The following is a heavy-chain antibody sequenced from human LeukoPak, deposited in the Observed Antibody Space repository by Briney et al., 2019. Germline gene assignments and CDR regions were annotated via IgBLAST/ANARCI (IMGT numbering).Heavy chain of an antibody. Sequence: ASVKLTCKASASTFTSNGFTWVRHPPGQGLELLGWISGYNGNTEYAQKVQGRVTMTTDTSTNTAYMELRSLGSDDTAVYYCARDFLTVNTGDYWGQGTLVTVSA. CDR2: ISGYNGNT. CDR1: ASTFTSNG. D-gene: IGHD1-7*01. V-gene: IGHV1-18*01. CDR3: ARDFLTVNTGDY. J-gene: IGHJ4*02.